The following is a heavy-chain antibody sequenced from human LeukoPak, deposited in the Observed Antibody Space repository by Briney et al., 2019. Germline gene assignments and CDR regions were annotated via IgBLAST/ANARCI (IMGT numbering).Heavy chain of an antibody. CDR2: SRNKASSYTP. D-gene: IGHD6-19*01. CDR3: TRGYSGGWVYAFDI. V-gene: IGHV3-72*01. Sequence: GGSLRLSCAVSGSTFSDQYMDWVRQAAGKGLEWVGRSRNKASSYTPDYAAFVKGRFSISRDDSKNSLYLQMNSLKTEDTAVYFCTRGYSGGWVYAFDIWGQGTMVTVSS. CDR1: GSTFSDQY. J-gene: IGHJ3*02.